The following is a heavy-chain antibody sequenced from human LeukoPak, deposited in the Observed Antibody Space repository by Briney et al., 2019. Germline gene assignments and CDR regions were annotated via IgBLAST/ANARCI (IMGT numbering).Heavy chain of an antibody. J-gene: IGHJ4*02. CDR1: GYTFTSYG. CDR2: ISAYNGST. V-gene: IGHV1-18*01. D-gene: IGHD1-26*01. Sequence: ASVKVSCKASGYTFTSYGISWVRQAPGQGLEWMGWISAYNGSTNYAQKLQGRVTMTTDTSTSTAYMELRSLRSDDTAVYYCAREFSRVGATKKEWNFDYWGQGTLVTVSS. CDR3: AREFSRVGATKKEWNFDY.